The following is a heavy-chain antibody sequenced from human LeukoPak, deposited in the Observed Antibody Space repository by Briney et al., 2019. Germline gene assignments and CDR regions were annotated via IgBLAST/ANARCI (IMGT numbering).Heavy chain of an antibody. J-gene: IGHJ4*02. V-gene: IGHV1-8*01. Sequence: ASVKVSCKASGYTFTSYDINWVRQATGQGLEWMGWMNPNSGNTGYAQKFQGRVTMTRNTSISTAYMELSSLRSEDTAVYYCARSSMLPYYDILTGYYPPAFDYWGQGTLVTVSS. CDR3: ARSSMLPYYDILTGYYPPAFDY. D-gene: IGHD3-9*01. CDR1: GYTFTSYD. CDR2: MNPNSGNT.